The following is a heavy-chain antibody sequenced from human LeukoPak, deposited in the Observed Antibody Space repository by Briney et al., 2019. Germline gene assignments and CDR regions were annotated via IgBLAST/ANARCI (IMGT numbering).Heavy chain of an antibody. CDR3: ARGIGDFWSGYYKTLDY. CDR1: GGSFSGYY. J-gene: IGHJ4*02. CDR2: INHSGST. V-gene: IGHV4-34*01. Sequence: SETLSLTCAVYGGSFSGYYWSWIRQPPGKGLEWIGEINHSGSTNYNPSLKSLVTISVDTSKNQFSLKLSSVTAADTAVYYCARGIGDFWSGYYKTLDYWGQGTLVTVSS. D-gene: IGHD3-3*01.